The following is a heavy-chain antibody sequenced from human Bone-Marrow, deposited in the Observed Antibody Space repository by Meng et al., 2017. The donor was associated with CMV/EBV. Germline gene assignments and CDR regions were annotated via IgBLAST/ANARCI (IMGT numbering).Heavy chain of an antibody. CDR1: GFTVSSNY. D-gene: IGHD6-13*01. J-gene: IGHJ4*02. CDR2: IYSGGST. Sequence: GGSLRLSCAASGFTVSSNYMSWVRQAPGKGLEWVSVIYSGGSTYYADSVKGRFTISRDNAKNSLYLQMNSLRAEDTAVYYCARDPSIAAAGGYFDYWGQGTLVTVSS. CDR3: ARDPSIAAAGGYFDY. V-gene: IGHV3-53*01.